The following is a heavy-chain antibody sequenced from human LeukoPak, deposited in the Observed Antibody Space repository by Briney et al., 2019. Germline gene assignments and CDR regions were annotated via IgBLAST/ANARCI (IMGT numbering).Heavy chain of an antibody. J-gene: IGHJ2*01. V-gene: IGHV3-23*01. CDR1: GFTFDDSA. CDR3: AKKVATGADWYFDL. CDR2: ISDSGGNT. D-gene: IGHD1-14*01. Sequence: PGGSLRLSCAASGFTFDDSAMHWVRQAPGKGLEWVSAISDSGGNTYYADSVKGRFTISRDNSKNTLYLQMNSLRAEDTAAYYCAKKVATGADWYFDLWGRGTLVTASS.